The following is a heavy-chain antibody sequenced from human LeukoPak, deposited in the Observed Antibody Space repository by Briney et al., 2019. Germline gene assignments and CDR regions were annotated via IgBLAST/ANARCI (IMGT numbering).Heavy chain of an antibody. D-gene: IGHD7-27*01. CDR2: IKRKTDGGTT. CDR1: GFTFSSYA. J-gene: IGHJ4*02. V-gene: IGHV3-15*07. Sequence: GGSLRLSCSASGFTFSSYAMHWVRQAPGKGLEWVGRIKRKTDGGTTDYAAPVKGRFTISRDDSKNTSYLQMNSLKTEDTAVYYCTTGNWGPYWGQGTLVTVSS. CDR3: TTGNWGPY.